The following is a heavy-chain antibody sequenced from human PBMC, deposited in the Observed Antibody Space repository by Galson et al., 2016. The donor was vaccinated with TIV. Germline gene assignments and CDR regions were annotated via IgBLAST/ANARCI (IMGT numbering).Heavy chain of an antibody. V-gene: IGHV1-69*13. D-gene: IGHD5-18*01. CDR1: GGLVSNYA. CDR2: IIPIFGKT. J-gene: IGHJ4*02. Sequence: SVKVSCKASGGLVSNYAISWGRQAPGQGLEWMGGIIPIFGKTKYAQKFQGRVTITADESTGIVNMALSSLRSEDTAVYYCSKDPYIYGSYLDHWGRGTLVTVSS. CDR3: SKDPYIYGSYLDH.